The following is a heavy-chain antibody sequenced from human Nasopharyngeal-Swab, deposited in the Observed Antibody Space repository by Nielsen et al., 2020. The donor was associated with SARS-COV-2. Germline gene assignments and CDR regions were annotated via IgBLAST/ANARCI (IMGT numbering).Heavy chain of an antibody. J-gene: IGHJ6*03. V-gene: IGHV6-1*01. Sequence: IRQSPSRGLEWLGRTYYRSKWYNDYAVSVKSRITINPDTSKNQFSLQLNSVTPEDTAVYYCAREGSIAASRSSTMAYYYYYYMDVWGKGTTVTVSS. CDR3: AREGSIAASRSSTMAYYYYYYMDV. CDR2: TYYRSKWYN. D-gene: IGHD6-6*01.